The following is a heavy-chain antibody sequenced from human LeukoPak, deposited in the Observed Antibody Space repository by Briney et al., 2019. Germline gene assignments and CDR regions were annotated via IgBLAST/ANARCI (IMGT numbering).Heavy chain of an antibody. CDR1: GYIFTSDW. V-gene: IGHV5-51*01. D-gene: IGHD3-22*01. CDR2: IHPGDSDT. CDR3: ARRGTDYYDSSGYQGTHWFDP. J-gene: IGHJ5*02. Sequence: GESLKISCKVSGYIFTSDWIGWVRQVPGKGLEWMGFIHPGDSDTRYSPSFQGQVTISADKSISTAYLQWSSLKASDTAMYYCARRGTDYYDSSGYQGTHWFDPWGQGTLVTVSS.